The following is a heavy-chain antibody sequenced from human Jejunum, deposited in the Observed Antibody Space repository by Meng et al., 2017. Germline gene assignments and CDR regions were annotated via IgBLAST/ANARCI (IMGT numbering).Heavy chain of an antibody. Sequence: QLVEPGGGLVKPGGSLRPSCAASGFTFNDYQMSWIRQAPGKRLEWVSCIAPSGSTIYYADSVGGRFTFSRDNAKNSLYLQMNSLRVEDTAVYYCARGCTRPDYWGQGTLVTVSS. CDR2: IAPSGSTI. D-gene: IGHD2-2*01. J-gene: IGHJ4*02. CDR3: ARGCTRPDY. V-gene: IGHV3-11*01. CDR1: GFTFNDYQ.